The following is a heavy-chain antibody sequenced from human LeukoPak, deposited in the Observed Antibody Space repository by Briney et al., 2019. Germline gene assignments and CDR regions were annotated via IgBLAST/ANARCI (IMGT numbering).Heavy chain of an antibody. V-gene: IGHV4-59*01. Sequence: SETLSLTCTVSGDSISSYYWSWTRQPPGKGLEWIGYIHYSGSTNYNPSLESRVRISVKMSMNQVSLNLRSVDTAVTYCDFSADYCTAGSCNGFDIWGQGTMVTVSS. J-gene: IGHJ3*02. CDR3: ADYCTAGSCNGFDI. D-gene: IGHD2-15*01. CDR2: IHYSGST. CDR1: GDSISSYY.